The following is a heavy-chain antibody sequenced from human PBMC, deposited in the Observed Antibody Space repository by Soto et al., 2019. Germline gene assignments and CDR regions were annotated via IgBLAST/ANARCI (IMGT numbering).Heavy chain of an antibody. CDR1: GFTFSSYG. Sequence: PGGSLRLSCAASGFTFSSYGMHWVRQAPGKGLEWVAVISYDGSNKYYADSVKGRFTISRDNSKNTLYLQMNSLRAEDTAVYYCARAGYYYDSIPATTPFDYWGQGTLVTVSS. V-gene: IGHV3-30*03. D-gene: IGHD3-22*01. CDR2: ISYDGSNK. J-gene: IGHJ4*02. CDR3: ARAGYYYDSIPATTPFDY.